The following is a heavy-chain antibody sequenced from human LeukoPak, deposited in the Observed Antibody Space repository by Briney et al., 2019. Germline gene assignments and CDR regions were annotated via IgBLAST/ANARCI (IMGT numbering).Heavy chain of an antibody. Sequence: GGSLRLSCAASGITFGDFTMHWVRQAPGKGLEWVSCIGSTGSWIYYADSVKGRFTISRDNSKNTLYLQMNSLRAEDTAVYYCAKDGSGYGGNPTDYWGQGTLVTVSS. J-gene: IGHJ4*02. CDR3: AKDGSGYGGNPTDY. CDR1: GITFGDFT. D-gene: IGHD4-23*01. V-gene: IGHV3-NL1*01. CDR2: IGSTGSWI.